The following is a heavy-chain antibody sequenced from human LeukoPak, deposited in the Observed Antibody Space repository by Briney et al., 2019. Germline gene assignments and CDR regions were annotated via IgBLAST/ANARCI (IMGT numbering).Heavy chain of an antibody. CDR1: GGSISSGSYY. Sequence: SQTLSLTCTVSGGSISSGSYYWSWIRQPAGKGLEWIGRIYTSGSTNYNPSLKSRVTISVDTSKNQFSLKLSSVTAADMAVYYCARDGLEMATFYFDYWGQGTLVTVSS. D-gene: IGHD5-24*01. V-gene: IGHV4-61*02. CDR3: ARDGLEMATFYFDY. CDR2: IYTSGST. J-gene: IGHJ4*02.